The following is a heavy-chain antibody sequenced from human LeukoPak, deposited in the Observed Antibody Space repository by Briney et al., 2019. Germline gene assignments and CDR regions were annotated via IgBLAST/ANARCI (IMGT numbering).Heavy chain of an antibody. Sequence: GASVKVSCKASGYTFTSYGISWVRQAPGQGLEWMGWISTHSDNTNYAQNLQGRVTMTTDTSISTAYMELSRLRSDDTAVYYCAHSEAYCSGGSCYSSWFDPWGQGTLVTVSS. CDR2: ISTHSDNT. J-gene: IGHJ5*02. V-gene: IGHV1-18*01. CDR3: AHSEAYCSGGSCYSSWFDP. CDR1: GYTFTSYG. D-gene: IGHD2-15*01.